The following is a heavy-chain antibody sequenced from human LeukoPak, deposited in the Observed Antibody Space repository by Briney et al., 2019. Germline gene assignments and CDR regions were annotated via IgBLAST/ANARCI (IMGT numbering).Heavy chain of an antibody. V-gene: IGHV3-48*01. CDR2: ISSGRTTI. J-gene: IGHJ4*02. Sequence: QPGGSLRLSCATSGFTLSSYSMNWVRQAPGKGLEWVSYISSGRTTIYYADSVKGRFTVSRDNAKNSLYLQMNSLRAEDTAVYYCARDVEQWLVRVYYFDYWGQGTLVTVSS. CDR1: GFTLSSYS. CDR3: ARDVEQWLVRVYYFDY. D-gene: IGHD6-19*01.